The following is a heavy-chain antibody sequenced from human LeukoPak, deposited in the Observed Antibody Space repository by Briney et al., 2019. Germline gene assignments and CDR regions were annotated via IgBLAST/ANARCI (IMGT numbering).Heavy chain of an antibody. CDR3: ARDRNGYSYGFDAFDI. CDR1: GFTFSSYS. J-gene: IGHJ3*02. CDR2: ISSSSSCI. D-gene: IGHD5-18*01. V-gene: IGHV3-21*01. Sequence: GGSLRLSCAASGFTFSSYSMTWVRQVPGKGLEWVSSISSSSSCIYYADSVKGRFTISRDNAKNSLYLQMNSLRAEDTAVYYCARDRNGYSYGFDAFDIWGQGTMVTVSS.